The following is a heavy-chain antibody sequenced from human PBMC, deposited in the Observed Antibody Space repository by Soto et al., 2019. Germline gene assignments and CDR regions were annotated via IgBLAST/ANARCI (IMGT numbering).Heavy chain of an antibody. V-gene: IGHV4-59*01. CDR2: VYDTGST. CDR1: GGSISGYY. J-gene: IGHJ4*02. D-gene: IGHD6-6*01. Sequence: SETLSLTCSVSGGSISGYYWSWIRQAPGKGLEWIGYVYDTGSTSYNPSLQSRVTISVDTSKKQFSLSLRLVTAADTAVYFCARSIAVPSSHIDHWGQGTRVTSPQ. CDR3: ARSIAVPSSHIDH.